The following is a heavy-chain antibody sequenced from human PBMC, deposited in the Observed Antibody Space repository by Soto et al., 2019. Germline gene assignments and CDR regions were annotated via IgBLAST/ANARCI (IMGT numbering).Heavy chain of an antibody. CDR3: AKSLYRPDHSNTLGYFDT. J-gene: IGHJ4*02. CDR2: MDPNSGNT. V-gene: IGHV1-8*01. CDR1: GYTFTSYD. D-gene: IGHD5-18*01. Sequence: ASVKVSCKASGYTFTSYDINWVRQATGQGLEWMGWMDPNSGNTGYAQKFQGRVTMTRNTSISTAYMELSSLRSEDTAVYYCAKSLYRPDHSNTLGYFDTWGQGPLVTVSS.